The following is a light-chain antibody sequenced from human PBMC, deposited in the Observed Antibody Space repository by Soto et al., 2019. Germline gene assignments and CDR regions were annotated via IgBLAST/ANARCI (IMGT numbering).Light chain of an antibody. CDR1: QSISSW. Sequence: DIQMTQSPSTLSAYIGDRVTITCRASQSISSWLAWYQQKPGKAPKLLIYDASSLESGVPSRFSGSGSGTEFTLTISSLQPDDFATYYRQQYNSYSRTFGQGTKVEIK. V-gene: IGKV1-5*01. J-gene: IGKJ1*01. CDR3: QQYNSYSRT. CDR2: DAS.